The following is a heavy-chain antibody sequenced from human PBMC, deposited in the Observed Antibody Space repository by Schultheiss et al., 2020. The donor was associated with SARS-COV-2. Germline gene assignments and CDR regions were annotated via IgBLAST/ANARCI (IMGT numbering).Heavy chain of an antibody. V-gene: IGHV3-21*01. CDR2: ISSSSSYI. CDR1: GFTFSSYS. CDR3: ARVHDFWSGYLSYYYYGMDV. Sequence: GESLKISCAASGFTFSSYSMNWVRQAPGKGLEWVSSISSSSSYIYYADSVKGRFTISRDNAKNSLYLQMNSLRAEDTAVYYCARVHDFWSGYLSYYYYGMDVWGQGTTVTVSS. J-gene: IGHJ6*02. D-gene: IGHD3-3*01.